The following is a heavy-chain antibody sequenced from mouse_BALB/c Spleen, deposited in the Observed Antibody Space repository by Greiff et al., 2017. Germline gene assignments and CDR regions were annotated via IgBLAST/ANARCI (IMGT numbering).Heavy chain of an antibody. D-gene: IGHD1-1*01. J-gene: IGHJ4*01. V-gene: IGHV5-17*02. Sequence: EVQLVESGGGLVQPGGSRKLSCAASGFTFSSFGMHWVRQAPEKGLEWVAYISSGSSTIYYADTVKGRFTISRDNPKNTLFLQMTSLRSEDTAMYYCARRSRTTVVATYYYAMDYWGQGTSVTVSS. CDR2: ISSGSSTI. CDR3: ARRSRTTVVATYYYAMDY. CDR1: GFTFSSFG.